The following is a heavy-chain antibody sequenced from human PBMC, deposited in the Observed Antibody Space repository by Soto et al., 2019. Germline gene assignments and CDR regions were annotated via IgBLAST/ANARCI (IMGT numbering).Heavy chain of an antibody. CDR1: GYTFTGYY. D-gene: IGHD6-13*01. J-gene: IGHJ4*02. V-gene: IGHV1-2*04. CDR2: INPNSGGT. CDR3: ARGTYSSSWLFDY. Sequence: ASVKVSCKASGYTFTGYYMHWVRQAPGQGLEWMGWINPNSGGTNYAQKFQGWVTMTRDTSISTAYMELSRLRSDDTAVYYCARGTYSSSWLFDYWGQGTLVTVSS.